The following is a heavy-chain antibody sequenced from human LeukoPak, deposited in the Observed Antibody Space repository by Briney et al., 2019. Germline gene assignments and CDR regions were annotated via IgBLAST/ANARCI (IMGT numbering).Heavy chain of an antibody. D-gene: IGHD3-22*01. Sequence: SETLSLTCTVSGGSISSYYWGWIRQPPGKGLEWIGSIYYSGSTYYNPSLKSRVTISVDTSKNQFSLKLSSVTAADTAVYYCARHDSSGYYPPYYFDYWGQGTLVTVSS. CDR3: ARHDSSGYYPPYYFDY. V-gene: IGHV4-39*01. CDR1: GGSISSYY. CDR2: IYYSGST. J-gene: IGHJ4*02.